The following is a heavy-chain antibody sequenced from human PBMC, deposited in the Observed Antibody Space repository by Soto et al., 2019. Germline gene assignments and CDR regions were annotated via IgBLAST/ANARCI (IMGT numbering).Heavy chain of an antibody. CDR1: GGTFTNYV. D-gene: IGHD6-6*01. V-gene: IGHV1-69*01. CDR2: RIPIFGAA. Sequence: QVQLVQSGAEVRKPGSSVKVSCKISGGTFTNYVISWLRQAPGQGLEWMGGRIPIFGAANLAQKFQGRVTITADESTSTVNMELSSLTSEDTAVYYCARGRSSPNFDPWGQGTLVTVSS. CDR3: ARGRSSPNFDP. J-gene: IGHJ5*02.